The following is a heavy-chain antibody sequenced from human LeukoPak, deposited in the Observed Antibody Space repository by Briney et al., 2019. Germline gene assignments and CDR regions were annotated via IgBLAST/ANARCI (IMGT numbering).Heavy chain of an antibody. CDR2: ISAYNGNT. J-gene: IGHJ4*02. D-gene: IGHD3-10*01. CDR1: GYTFTIYG. Sequence: ASVKVSCQASGYTFTIYGISWVRKAPGQGLEWMGWISAYNGNTNYAQKFQDRVTMTTDTSTSTAYMELRSLRSDGTAVYYCARDGRFGELFDYWGQGTLVTVSS. CDR3: ARDGRFGELFDY. V-gene: IGHV1-18*01.